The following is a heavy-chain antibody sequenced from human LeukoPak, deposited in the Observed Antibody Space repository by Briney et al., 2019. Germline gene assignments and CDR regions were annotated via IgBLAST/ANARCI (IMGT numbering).Heavy chain of an antibody. V-gene: IGHV4-31*03. CDR1: GGSISSGGYY. Sequence: SETLSLTCTVSGGSISSGGYYWSWIRQHPGKGLEWIGYIYYSGSTYYNPSLKSRVTISVDTSKNQFSLKLSSVTAADTAVYYCARGRSPKYSGYDFNCYYFDYWGQGTLVTVSS. J-gene: IGHJ4*02. CDR2: IYYSGST. CDR3: ARGRSPKYSGYDFNCYYFDY. D-gene: IGHD5-12*01.